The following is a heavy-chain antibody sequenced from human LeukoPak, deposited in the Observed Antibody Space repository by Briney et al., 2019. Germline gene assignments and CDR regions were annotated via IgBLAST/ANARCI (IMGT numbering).Heavy chain of an antibody. CDR3: ARDYGIVGATLNYYYYYYMDV. D-gene: IGHD1-26*01. V-gene: IGHV4-38-2*02. J-gene: IGHJ6*03. Sequence: PSETLSLTCTVSGYSISSGYYWGWIRQPPGKGLEWIGSIYHSGSTYYNPSLKSRVTISVDTSKNQFSLKLSSVTAADTAVYYCARDYGIVGATLNYYYYYYMDVWGKGTTVTVSS. CDR1: GYSISSGYY. CDR2: IYHSGST.